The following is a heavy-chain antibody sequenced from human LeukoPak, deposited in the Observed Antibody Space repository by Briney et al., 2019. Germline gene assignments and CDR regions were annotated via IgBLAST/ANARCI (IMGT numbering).Heavy chain of an antibody. CDR1: GXSISISTYY. Sequence: SETLSLTCTVSGXSISISTYYWGWIRQPPGKGPEWIGNIYYSGSTYYNPSLKSRVTISVDTSKNQFSLRLSSVTAADTAVYYCAKLGTGYDSSGYSIGWFDPWGQGTLVTVSS. CDR2: IYYSGST. D-gene: IGHD3-22*01. CDR3: AKLGTGYDSSGYSIGWFDP. V-gene: IGHV4-39*01. J-gene: IGHJ5*02.